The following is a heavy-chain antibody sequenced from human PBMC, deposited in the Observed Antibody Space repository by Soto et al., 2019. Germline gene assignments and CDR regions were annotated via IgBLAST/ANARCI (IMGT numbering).Heavy chain of an antibody. CDR3: ARDHGVAEAAPNYFYYGMDV. CDR1: GGTFSSNA. D-gene: IGHD6-13*01. CDR2: IIPVFGTA. Sequence: QVQLVQSGAEVKKPGSSVKVSCKASGGTFSSNAITWVRQAPGQGLEWMGGIIPVFGTANYAQKFQGRVTITAEESTSTAYMELSSLRSEDTAVYYCARDHGVAEAAPNYFYYGMDVWGQGTTVTVSS. V-gene: IGHV1-69*01. J-gene: IGHJ6*02.